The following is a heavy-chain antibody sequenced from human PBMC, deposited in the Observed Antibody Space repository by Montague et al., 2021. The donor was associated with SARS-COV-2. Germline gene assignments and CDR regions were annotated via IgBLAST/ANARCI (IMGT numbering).Heavy chain of an antibody. V-gene: IGHV4-31*03. Sequence: TLSLTCTVSGGSISSGCYYWSWIRQHPGKGLQWIVYIYYSGSTYYNPSVKSRVTISVDTSKNQFSLKLSSVTAADTAVYYCARSKIWLGEFLLSDAFDNWGQGTMVTVSS. J-gene: IGHJ3*02. CDR2: IYYSGST. CDR3: ARSKIWLGEFLLSDAFDN. D-gene: IGHD3-10*01. CDR1: GGSISSGCYY.